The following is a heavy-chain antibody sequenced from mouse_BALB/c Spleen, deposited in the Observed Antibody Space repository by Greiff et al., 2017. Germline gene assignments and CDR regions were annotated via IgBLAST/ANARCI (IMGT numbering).Heavy chain of an antibody. V-gene: IGHV2-6-7*01. CDR1: GFSLTGYG. CDR3: ARLDGYYPYYFDY. J-gene: IGHJ2*01. CDR2: IWGDGST. D-gene: IGHD2-3*01. Sequence: VQLQQSGPGLVAPSQSLSITCTVSGFSLTGYGVNWVRQPPGKGLEWLGMIWGDGSTDYNSALKSRLSISKDNSKSQVFLKMNSLQTDDTARYYCARLDGYYPYYFDYWGQGTTLTVSS.